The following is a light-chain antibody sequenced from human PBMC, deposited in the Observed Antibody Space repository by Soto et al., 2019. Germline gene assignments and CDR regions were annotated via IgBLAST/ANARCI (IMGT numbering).Light chain of an antibody. CDR3: SSYSASNSWV. J-gene: IGLJ3*02. CDR1: STDLDSSSF. V-gene: IGLV2-14*01. CDR2: EAT. Sequence: QSVLTQPASVSGSPGQSITISCTGTSTDLDSSSFVSWYQQHSGKAPKVVIYEATNRPSGVSNRFSGAKSGSTASLTISGLQADDEATYFCSSYSASNSWVFGGGTKLTVL.